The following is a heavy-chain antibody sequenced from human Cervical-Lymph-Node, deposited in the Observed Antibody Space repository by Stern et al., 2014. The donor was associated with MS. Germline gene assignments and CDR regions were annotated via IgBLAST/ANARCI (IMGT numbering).Heavy chain of an antibody. D-gene: IGHD6-13*01. Sequence: VQLVESGAEVKKPGASVKVSCKASGYTFTNYALHWVRQAPGQRPEWMVWILPGNGDAKFSQNFQDRVAISRDTSANAVYMELRSLRVEDTAMYYCAGGYSTTYLDYWGQGTLVAVSS. CDR2: ILPGNGDA. V-gene: IGHV1-3*01. CDR1: GYTFTNYA. CDR3: AGGYSTTYLDY. J-gene: IGHJ4*02.